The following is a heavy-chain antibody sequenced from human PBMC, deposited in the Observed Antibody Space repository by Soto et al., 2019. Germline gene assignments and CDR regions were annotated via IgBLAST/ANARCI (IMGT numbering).Heavy chain of an antibody. CDR2: IYYTGTT. J-gene: IGHJ5*02. CDR3: KKLPWADYGGIFDP. D-gene: IGHD4-17*01. V-gene: IGHV4-59*01. CDR1: GGSISSYY. Sequence: SETLSLTCTVSGGSISSYYWSWIRQPPGKGLEWIGYIYYTGTTNYNPSLKSRVTISVDTSKNQFSLKLSSVTAADTAVYYCKKLPWADYGGIFDPWGQGTLVTVSS.